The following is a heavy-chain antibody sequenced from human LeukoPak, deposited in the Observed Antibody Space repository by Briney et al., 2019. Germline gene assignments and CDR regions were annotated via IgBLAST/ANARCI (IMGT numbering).Heavy chain of an antibody. J-gene: IGHJ4*02. CDR1: YW. Sequence: YWSWIRQHPGKGLEWMGIIYPGDSDTRCSPSFQGQVTISADKSISTAYLQWSSLKASDTAMYYCARGDYSSSWYWYYFDYWGQGTLVTVSS. V-gene: IGHV5-51*01. CDR3: ARGDYSSSWYWYYFDY. CDR2: IYPGDSDT. D-gene: IGHD6-13*01.